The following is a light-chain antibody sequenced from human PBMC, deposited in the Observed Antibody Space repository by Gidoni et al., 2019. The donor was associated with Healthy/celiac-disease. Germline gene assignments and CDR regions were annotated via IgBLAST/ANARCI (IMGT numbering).Light chain of an antibody. J-gene: IGKJ1*01. V-gene: IGKV4-1*01. CDR1: QSVLYSSNNKNY. CDR2: WAS. Sequence: DIVMTQSTDALAVSLGERATINCKSSQSVLYSSNNKNYLAWYQQKPGQPPKLLIYWASTRESGVPDRFSGSGSGTDFPLTISSLQAEDVAVYYCQQYYSTPTWTFGQGTKVEIK. CDR3: QQYYSTPTWT.